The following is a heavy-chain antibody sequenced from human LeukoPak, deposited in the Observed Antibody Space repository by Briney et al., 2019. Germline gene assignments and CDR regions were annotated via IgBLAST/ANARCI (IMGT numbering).Heavy chain of an antibody. CDR2: IYYSGNT. D-gene: IGHD1-14*01. J-gene: IGHJ4*02. Sequence: PSETLSLTCTVSGGSISTFYWSWIRQPPGKGLEWIGYIYYSGNTNYNPSLKSRVTISVDTSKIQFSLKLSSATAADTAVYYCARGITSWYYFDYWGQGSLVTVSS. V-gene: IGHV4-59*01. CDR1: GGSISTFY. CDR3: ARGITSWYYFDY.